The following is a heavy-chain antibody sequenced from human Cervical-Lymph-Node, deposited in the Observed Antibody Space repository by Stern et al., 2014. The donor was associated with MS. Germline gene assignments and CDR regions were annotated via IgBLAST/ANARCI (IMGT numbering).Heavy chain of an antibody. CDR2: IYPGDSDT. CDR3: ARWLRGFDP. CDR1: GYNFTDYW. D-gene: IGHD5-12*01. V-gene: IGHV5-51*03. J-gene: IGHJ5*02. Sequence: VQLVQSGAEVKEPGESLKISCKASGYNFTDYWIGWVRQEPGKGLEWMGLIYPGDSDTRYSPAFEGRVTMSVDRSSSTAYLQRSSLRVSDTAIYYCARWLRGFDPWGQGTLVTVSS.